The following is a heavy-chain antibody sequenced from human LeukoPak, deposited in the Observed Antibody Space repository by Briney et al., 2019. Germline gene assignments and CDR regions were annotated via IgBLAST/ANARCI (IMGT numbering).Heavy chain of an antibody. CDR2: ISYDGSNK. D-gene: IGHD2-21*01. V-gene: IGHV3-30-3*02. CDR3: AKTVVVITFRFDS. J-gene: IGHJ4*02. CDR1: GFTFSSYA. Sequence: GGSLRLSCAASGFTFSSYAMHWVRQAPGKGLEWVAVISYDGSNKYYADSVKGRFTISRDNSKNTLDLQMNSLRAEDTAICYCAKTVVVITFRFDSWGQGSLVTVSS.